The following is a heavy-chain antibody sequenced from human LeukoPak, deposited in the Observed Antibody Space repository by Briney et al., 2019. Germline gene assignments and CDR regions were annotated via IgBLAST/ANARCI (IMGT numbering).Heavy chain of an antibody. CDR3: ARLRYYGSGSYLRFDY. CDR2: IYPGDSDT. Sequence: GESLKISCKGSGYSFTSYWIGWVRQMPGKGLEWMGIIYPGDSDTRYSPSFQGQVTISADKSISTAYLQWSSLKASDTAMYYCARLRYYGSGSYLRFDYWGQGTLVTVSS. V-gene: IGHV5-51*01. J-gene: IGHJ4*02. CDR1: GYSFTSYW. D-gene: IGHD3-10*01.